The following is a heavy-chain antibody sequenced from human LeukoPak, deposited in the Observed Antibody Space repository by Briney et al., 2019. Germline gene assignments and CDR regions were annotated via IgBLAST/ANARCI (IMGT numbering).Heavy chain of an antibody. Sequence: GGSLRLSCAASGFSFGRDWMSWVRQAPVKGLEWVANIKQDGSERYYVDSVKGRFTISRDNAKNSLYLQMNSPRAEDTAVYYCARFVGGYDFWGQGTLVTVSS. CDR3: ARFVGGYDF. J-gene: IGHJ4*02. D-gene: IGHD3-16*01. V-gene: IGHV3-7*01. CDR1: GFSFGRDW. CDR2: IKQDGSER.